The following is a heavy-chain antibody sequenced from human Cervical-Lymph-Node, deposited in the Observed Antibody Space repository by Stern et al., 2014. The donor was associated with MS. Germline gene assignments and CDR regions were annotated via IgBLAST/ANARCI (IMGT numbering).Heavy chain of an antibody. CDR3: AKDRTSSSWGVDY. CDR1: GFNFGDYG. Sequence: QLVESGGGLVQPGRSLRLSCAASGFNFGDYGMHWVLQAPGKGLEWVSGISWNSDKIVYAESVKGRFTISRDNAKDSLYLQMDSLRVEDTALYYCAKDRTSSSWGVDYWGQGTLVTVSS. D-gene: IGHD6-19*01. J-gene: IGHJ4*02. CDR2: ISWNSDKI. V-gene: IGHV3-9*01.